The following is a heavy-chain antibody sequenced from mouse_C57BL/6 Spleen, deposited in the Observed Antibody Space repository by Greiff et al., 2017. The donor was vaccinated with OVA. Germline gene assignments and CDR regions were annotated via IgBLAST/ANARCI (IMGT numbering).Heavy chain of an antibody. CDR3: ASHYYGSSYCDY. CDR2: IYPGSGST. D-gene: IGHD1-1*01. J-gene: IGHJ2*01. CDR1: GYTFTSYW. Sequence: QVQLKQPGAELVKPGASVKMSCKASGYTFTSYWITWVKQRPGQGLEWIGDIYPGSGSTNYNEKFKSKATLTVDTSSSTAYMQLSSLTSEDSAVYYCASHYYGSSYCDYWGQGTTLTVSS. V-gene: IGHV1-55*01.